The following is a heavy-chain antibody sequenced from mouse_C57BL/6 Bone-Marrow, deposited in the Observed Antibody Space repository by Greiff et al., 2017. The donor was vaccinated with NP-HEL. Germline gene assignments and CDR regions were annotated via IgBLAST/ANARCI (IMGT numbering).Heavy chain of an antibody. D-gene: IGHD1-1*01. Sequence: EVKLVESGGGLVQPGGSLKLSCAASGFTFSDYYMYWVRQTPEKRLEWVAYISNGGGSTYYPDTVKGRFTLSRDNAKNTLYLQMSRLKSEDTAMYYCARRDYYGSSYDWYFEVWGTGTTVTVSS. CDR2: ISNGGGST. V-gene: IGHV5-12*01. J-gene: IGHJ1*03. CDR3: ARRDYYGSSYDWYFEV. CDR1: GFTFSDYY.